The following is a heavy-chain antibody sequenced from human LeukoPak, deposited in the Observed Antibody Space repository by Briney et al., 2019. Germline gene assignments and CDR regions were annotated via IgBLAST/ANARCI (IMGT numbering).Heavy chain of an antibody. CDR3: ARGQGPILTGYYRALDH. V-gene: IGHV4-59*12. CDR1: GGSISSYY. Sequence: YPSETLSLTCTVSGGSISSYYWSWIRQPPGKGLEWIGYIYYSGSTNYNPSLKSRVTISVDTSKNQFSLKLSSVTAADTAVYYCARGQGPILTGYYRALDHWGQGTLVTVSS. CDR2: IYYSGST. D-gene: IGHD3-9*01. J-gene: IGHJ4*02.